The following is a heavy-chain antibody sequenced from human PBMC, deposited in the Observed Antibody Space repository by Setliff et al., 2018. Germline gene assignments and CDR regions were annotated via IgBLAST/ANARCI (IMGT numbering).Heavy chain of an antibody. Sequence: SETLSLTCTVPGGSISSISYYWGWIRQPPGKGLEWIGTVYDSWTTYYNPSLKSRVTIFVDTSKNQFSLKLGSVTAADTAVYYCARTSTARYFDLWGRGTLVTVSS. CDR3: ARTSTARYFDL. CDR2: VYDSWTT. J-gene: IGHJ2*01. V-gene: IGHV4-39*01. D-gene: IGHD2-2*01. CDR1: GGSISSISYY.